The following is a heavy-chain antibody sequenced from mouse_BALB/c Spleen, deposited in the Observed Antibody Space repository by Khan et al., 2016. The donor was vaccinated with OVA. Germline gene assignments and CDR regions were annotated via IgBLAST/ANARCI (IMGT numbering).Heavy chain of an antibody. J-gene: IGHJ3*01. CDR2: ISTHYGDA. CDR3: ARGGGEYRFAY. CDR1: GYTFTDYA. Sequence: QVQLQQSGAELVRPGVSVKISCKGSGYTFTDYAMHWVKQSHAKSLEWIGVISTHYGDASYNQKFKGKATMTVDKSSSTAYMELARLKSEDSVIYCSARGGGEYRFAYWGQGTLVTVSA. D-gene: IGHD1-1*02. V-gene: IGHV1S137*01.